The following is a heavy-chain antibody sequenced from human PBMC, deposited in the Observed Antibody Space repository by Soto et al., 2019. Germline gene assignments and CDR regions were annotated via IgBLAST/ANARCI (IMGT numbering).Heavy chain of an antibody. CDR2: IKQDGSEK. J-gene: IGHJ4*02. CDR3: ARARLLWFGELLDYFDY. CDR1: GFTFSSYW. V-gene: IGHV3-7*01. D-gene: IGHD3-10*01. Sequence: GGSLRLSCAASGFTFSSYWMSWVRQAPGKGLEWVANIKQDGSEKYYVDSVKGRFTISRDNAKNSLYLKMISLRAEDTAVYYWARARLLWFGELLDYFDYWGQGTLVTVSS.